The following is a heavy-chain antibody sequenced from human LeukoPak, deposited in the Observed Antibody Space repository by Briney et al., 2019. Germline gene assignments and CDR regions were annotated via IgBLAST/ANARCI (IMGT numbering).Heavy chain of an antibody. CDR2: IYYSGSA. CDR1: GYSISSSNW. Sequence: SETLSLTCAVSGYSISSSNWWGLFRQPPGKGLEWIGYIYYSGSADYNTSLNSRFTVSVDTSKNQFSLKLSSVTAVDTAVYYCARNQAVASNHGAMDIWGQGPIVLVTS. D-gene: IGHD6-19*01. V-gene: IGHV4-28*01. CDR3: ARNQAVASNHGAMDI. J-gene: IGHJ3*02.